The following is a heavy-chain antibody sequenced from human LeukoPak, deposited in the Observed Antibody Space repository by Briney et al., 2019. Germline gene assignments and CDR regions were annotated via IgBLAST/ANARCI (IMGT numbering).Heavy chain of an antibody. CDR1: GFTFSSYS. V-gene: IGHV3-21*01. D-gene: IGHD3-22*01. Sequence: PGGSLRLSCAASGFTFSSYSMNWVRQAPGKGLEWVSSISSSSSYIYYADSVKGRFTISRDNAKNSLYLQMNSLRAEDTAVYYCARDRALYDSRRGYYYTEDDYWGLGTLVTVSS. CDR3: ARDRALYDSRRGYYYTEDDY. CDR2: ISSSSSYI. J-gene: IGHJ4*02.